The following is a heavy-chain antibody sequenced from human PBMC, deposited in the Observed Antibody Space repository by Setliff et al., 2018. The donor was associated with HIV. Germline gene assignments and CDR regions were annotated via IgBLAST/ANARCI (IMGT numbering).Heavy chain of an antibody. CDR1: GGTFSSYT. D-gene: IGHD3-16*01. Sequence: VASVKVSCKASGGTFSSYTINWVRQAPGQGLEWMGRSIPILGIGNDEQAQKFKGRVTFTADKSTSTVYMELSRLRSEDTAVYYCARCGAGEWHLYMDVWGKGTAVTVSS. V-gene: IGHV1-69*02. J-gene: IGHJ6*03. CDR3: ARCGAGEWHLYMDV. CDR2: SIPILGIG.